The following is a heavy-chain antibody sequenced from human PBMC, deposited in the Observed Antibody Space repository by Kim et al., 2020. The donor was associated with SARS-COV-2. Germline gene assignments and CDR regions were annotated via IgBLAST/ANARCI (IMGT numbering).Heavy chain of an antibody. CDR3: VKGLEVQGIVVFDY. CDR2: IWYDGKTD. V-gene: IGHV3-33*06. CDR1: GFSFRTYG. Sequence: GGSLRLSCEASGFSFRTYGLHWVRQAPGKGLEWVAVIWYDGKTDFYADSVKGRFTISRDNSKNTLDLQMNSLRVEDTAVYYCVKGLEVQGIVVFDYWGQG. J-gene: IGHJ4*02. D-gene: IGHD3-16*02.